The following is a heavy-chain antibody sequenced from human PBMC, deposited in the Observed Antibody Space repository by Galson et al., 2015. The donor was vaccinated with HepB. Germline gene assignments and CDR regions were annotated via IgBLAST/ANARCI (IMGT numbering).Heavy chain of an antibody. V-gene: IGHV1-46*01. Sequence: SVKVSCKASGYTFTSYYVHWVRQAPGQGLEWMGVINPSGGSTSYAQKFQGRVTMTRDTSTSTVYMELSSLRSEDTAVYYCARDSQPLPFGVVIYKYNWFDPWGQGTLVTVSS. D-gene: IGHD3-3*01. CDR3: ARDSQPLPFGVVIYKYNWFDP. J-gene: IGHJ5*02. CDR1: GYTFTSYY. CDR2: INPSGGST.